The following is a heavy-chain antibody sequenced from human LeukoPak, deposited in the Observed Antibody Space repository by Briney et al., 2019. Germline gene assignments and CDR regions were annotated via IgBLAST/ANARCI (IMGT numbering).Heavy chain of an antibody. CDR1: GGSISSYY. V-gene: IGHV4-59*01. J-gene: IGHJ3*02. CDR2: IYYSGST. Sequence: SETLSLTCTVSGGSISSYYWSWIRQPPGKGLEWIGYIYYSGSTNYNPSLKSRVTISVDTSKNQFSLKLSSVTAADTAVYYCARAPSGWARAFDIWGQGTMVTVSS. D-gene: IGHD3-10*01. CDR3: ARAPSGWARAFDI.